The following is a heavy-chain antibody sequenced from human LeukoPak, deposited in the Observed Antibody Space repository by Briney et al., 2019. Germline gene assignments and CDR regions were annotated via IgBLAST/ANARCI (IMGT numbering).Heavy chain of an antibody. J-gene: IGHJ4*02. D-gene: IGHD3-10*01. CDR1: GGTFSSYA. CDR2: IIPIFGTA. Sequence: GASVKVSCKASGGTFSSYAISWVRQAPGQGLEWMGGIIPIFGTANYAQKFRGRVAITADKSTRTAYMELSRLRSDDTAVYYCARVTRVNYYGLGSYNFWGQGTLVTVSS. CDR3: ARVTRVNYYGLGSYNF. V-gene: IGHV1-69*06.